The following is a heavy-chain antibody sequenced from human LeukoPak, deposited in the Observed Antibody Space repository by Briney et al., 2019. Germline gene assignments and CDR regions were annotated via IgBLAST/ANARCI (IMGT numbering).Heavy chain of an antibody. CDR3: ARDHRTAMVIG. CDR2: IYHSGST. D-gene: IGHD5-18*01. V-gene: IGHV4-39*07. J-gene: IGHJ4*02. Sequence: SETLSLTCTVSGGSISSSSYYWGWIRQPPGKGLEWIGSIYHSGSTYYNPSLKSRVTISVDTSKNQFSLKLSSVTAADTAVYYCARDHRTAMVIGWGQGTLVTVSS. CDR1: GGSISSSSYY.